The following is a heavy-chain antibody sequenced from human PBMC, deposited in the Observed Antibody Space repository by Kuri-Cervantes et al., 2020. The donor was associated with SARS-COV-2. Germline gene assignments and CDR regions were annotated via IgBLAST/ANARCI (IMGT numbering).Heavy chain of an antibody. Sequence: GESLKISCAAPRFTFSNYPMSWVRQAPGRGLEWVSLISASGINTHYADSVKGRFTTSRDNSKNTLYLQTNSLRAEDTALYYCTKGGDYNPIDYWGQGTLVTVSS. J-gene: IGHJ4*02. CDR1: RFTFSNYP. CDR2: ISASGINT. D-gene: IGHD4-17*01. CDR3: TKGGDYNPIDY. V-gene: IGHV3-23*01.